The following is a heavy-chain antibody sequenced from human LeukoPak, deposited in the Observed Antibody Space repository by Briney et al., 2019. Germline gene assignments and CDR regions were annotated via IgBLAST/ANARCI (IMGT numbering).Heavy chain of an antibody. CDR2: ISSSGSTI. CDR1: GFTFSSYE. D-gene: IGHD1-26*01. CDR3: ARIIGISGTYPTDY. Sequence: GGSLRLSCAASGFTFSSYEMNWVRQAPGKGLEWVSYISSSGSTIYYADSVKGRFTISRDNARNSLYLEMNSLRAEDTAVYYCARIIGISGTYPTDYWGQGTLVTVSS. J-gene: IGHJ4*02. V-gene: IGHV3-48*03.